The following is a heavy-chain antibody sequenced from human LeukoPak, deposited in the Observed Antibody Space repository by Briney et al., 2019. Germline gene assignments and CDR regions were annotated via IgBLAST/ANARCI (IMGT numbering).Heavy chain of an antibody. V-gene: IGHV3-30*03. D-gene: IGHD6-19*01. Sequence: GRSLRLSCAASGFTFSSSGMHWVRQAPGKGLEWVAVVSYDGRNKYYADSVKGRFTISRDNSKNTLYMQMNSLRAEDTAVYYCAAQVAGTYNWFDPWGQGTLVTVSS. J-gene: IGHJ5*02. CDR2: VSYDGRNK. CDR3: AAQVAGTYNWFDP. CDR1: GFTFSSSG.